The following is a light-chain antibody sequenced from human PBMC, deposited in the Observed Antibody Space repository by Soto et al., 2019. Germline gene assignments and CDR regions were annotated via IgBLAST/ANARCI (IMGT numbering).Light chain of an antibody. Sequence: QSALTQPRSVAGSPGQSVTISCTGTSSDVGGYNYVSWYLQHPGKAPKVMIYDVSKRPSGVPDRVSGSKSGNTASLTISGLQSEDEADYYCCSFAGNYIYVFGTGTKVTVL. CDR1: SSDVGGYNY. CDR2: DVS. J-gene: IGLJ1*01. V-gene: IGLV2-11*01. CDR3: CSFAGNYIYV.